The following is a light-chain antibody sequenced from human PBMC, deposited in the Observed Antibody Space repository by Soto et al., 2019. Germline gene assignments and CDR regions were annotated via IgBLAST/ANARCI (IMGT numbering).Light chain of an antibody. Sequence: QSVLTQPPSASWTPGQRVTISFSGSSSKNGSNTVNWYQQLPGTAPKLLIYNNNQRPSGVPDRFSGSKSGTSASLAISGLQSEDEADYYCAAWDDSLNGLDVFGTGTKVTVL. CDR2: NNN. CDR3: AAWDDSLNGLDV. J-gene: IGLJ1*01. V-gene: IGLV1-44*01. CDR1: SSKNGSNT.